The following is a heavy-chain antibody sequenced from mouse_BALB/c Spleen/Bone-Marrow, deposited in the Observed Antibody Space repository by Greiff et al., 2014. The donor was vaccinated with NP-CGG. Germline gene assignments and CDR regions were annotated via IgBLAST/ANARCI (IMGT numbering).Heavy chain of an antibody. CDR1: GYTFTDYV. Sequence: QVQLQQPGPELVKPGASVKMSCKASGYTFTDYVVSWVKQRTGQGLEWIGEIYPGSGSTYYNEKFKGKATLTADKSSNTAYMQHSSLTSEDSAVYFCGRAFAYWGQGTLVTVSA. D-gene: IGHD3-3*01. V-gene: IGHV1-77*01. J-gene: IGHJ3*01. CDR3: GRAFAY. CDR2: IYPGSGST.